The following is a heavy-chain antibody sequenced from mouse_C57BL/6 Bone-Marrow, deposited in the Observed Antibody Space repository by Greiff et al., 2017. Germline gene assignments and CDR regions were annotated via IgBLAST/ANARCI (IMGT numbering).Heavy chain of an antibody. J-gene: IGHJ3*01. Sequence: VMLVESGPGLVAPSQSLSITCTVSGFSLTSYGVDWVRQSPGKGLEWLGVIWGVGSTNYNSALKSRLSISKDNSKSKVFLKMNSLQTDDTAMYYCASSYYGSSSWFAYWGQGTLVTVSA. D-gene: IGHD1-1*01. CDR1: GFSLTSYG. CDR3: ASSYYGSSSWFAY. CDR2: IWGVGST. V-gene: IGHV2-6*01.